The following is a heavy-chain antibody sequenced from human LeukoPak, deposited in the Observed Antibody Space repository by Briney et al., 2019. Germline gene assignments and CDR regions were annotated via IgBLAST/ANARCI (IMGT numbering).Heavy chain of an antibody. Sequence: TGGSLKLSCAASGFTFSSYSMNWVRQAPGKGLEWVSSISSSSSYIYYADSVKGRFTISRDNAKNSLYLQMNSLRAEDTAVYYCARDGHGDSSSWRFRFDPWGQGTLVTVSS. CDR3: ARDGHGDSSSWRFRFDP. D-gene: IGHD6-13*01. V-gene: IGHV3-21*01. CDR2: ISSSSSYI. J-gene: IGHJ5*02. CDR1: GFTFSSYS.